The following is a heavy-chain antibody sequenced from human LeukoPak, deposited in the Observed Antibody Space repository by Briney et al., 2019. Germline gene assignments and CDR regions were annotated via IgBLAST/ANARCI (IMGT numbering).Heavy chain of an antibody. CDR1: GFTFDDYA. CDR3: ASPEWLPDSIDI. D-gene: IGHD3-3*01. CDR2: ISWNSGNM. V-gene: IGHV3-9*01. J-gene: IGHJ3*02. Sequence: GGSLRLSCAASGFTFDDYAMHWVRQVPGKGLEWVSGISWNSGNMDYADSVKGRFTISRDNAKNSLYLQMNSLRADDTAVYYCASPEWLPDSIDIWGQGTMVTVSS.